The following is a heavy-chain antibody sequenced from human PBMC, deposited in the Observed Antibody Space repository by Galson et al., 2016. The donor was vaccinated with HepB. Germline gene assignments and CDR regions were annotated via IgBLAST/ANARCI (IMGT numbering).Heavy chain of an antibody. CDR2: IYHSGST. V-gene: IGHV4-4*02. D-gene: IGHD6-13*01. Sequence: SETLSLTCAVSGGSISSTNWWSWVRQPPGKGLEWIGAIYHSGSTNYNPSLKSRVTISVDKSKNQFSLKLSSVTAADTAVYYCARVPIAAAGTFRHFDYWGQGTLVTVSS. CDR1: GGSISSTNW. CDR3: ARVPIAAAGTFRHFDY. J-gene: IGHJ4*02.